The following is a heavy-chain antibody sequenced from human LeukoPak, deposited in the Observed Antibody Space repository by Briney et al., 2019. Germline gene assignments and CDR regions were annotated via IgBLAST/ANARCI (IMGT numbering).Heavy chain of an antibody. CDR2: IYYSGST. V-gene: IGHV4-39*01. J-gene: IGHJ5*02. CDR1: GGSISSSSYY. CDR3: ARHPTKWELREGNWFDP. Sequence: PSETLSLTCTVSGGSISSSSYYWGWIRQPPGKGLEWIGSIYYSGSTYYNPSLKSRVTISVDTSKNQFSLKLSSVTAADTAVYYCARHPTKWELREGNWFDPWGQGTLVTVSS. D-gene: IGHD1-26*01.